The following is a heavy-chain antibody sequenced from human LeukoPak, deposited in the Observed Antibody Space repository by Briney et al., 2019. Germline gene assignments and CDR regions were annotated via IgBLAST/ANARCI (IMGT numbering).Heavy chain of an antibody. CDR3: ARGGCSSTSCYVPGDAFDI. Sequence: SQTLSPTCAVSGGSISSGGYSWSWIRQPPGKGLEWIGYIYHSGSTYYNPSLKSRVTISVDRSKNQFSLKLSSVTAADTAVYYCARGGCSSTSCYVPGDAFDIWGQGTMVTVSS. V-gene: IGHV4-30-2*01. CDR2: IYHSGST. D-gene: IGHD2-2*01. CDR1: GGSISSGGYS. J-gene: IGHJ3*02.